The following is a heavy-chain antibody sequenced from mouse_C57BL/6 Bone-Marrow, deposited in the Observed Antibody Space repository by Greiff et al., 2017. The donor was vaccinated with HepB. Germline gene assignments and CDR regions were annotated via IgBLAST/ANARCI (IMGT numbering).Heavy chain of an antibody. CDR2: IFPGSGST. CDR3: ARDPFYYGNYWFAY. CDR1: GYTFTDYY. Sequence: LQESGPELVKPGASVKISCKASGYTFTDYYINWVKQRPGQGLEWIGWIFPGSGSTYYNEKFKGKATLTVDKSSSTAYMLLSSLTSEDSAVYFCARDPFYYGNYWFAYWGQGTLVTVSA. D-gene: IGHD2-1*01. V-gene: IGHV1-75*01. J-gene: IGHJ3*01.